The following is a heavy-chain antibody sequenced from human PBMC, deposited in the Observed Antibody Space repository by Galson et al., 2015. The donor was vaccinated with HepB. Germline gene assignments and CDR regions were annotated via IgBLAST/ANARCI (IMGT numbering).Heavy chain of an antibody. Sequence: SVKVSCKASGGTFSSYAISWVRQAPGQGLEWMGGIIPIFGTANYAQKFQGRVTITADESTSTAYMELSSLRSEDTAVYYCARGRFLEWSTSPITMVRGVNFDYWGQGTLVTVSS. CDR3: ARGRFLEWSTSPITMVRGVNFDY. CDR2: IIPIFGTA. V-gene: IGHV1-69*13. D-gene: IGHD3-10*01. CDR1: GGTFSSYA. J-gene: IGHJ4*02.